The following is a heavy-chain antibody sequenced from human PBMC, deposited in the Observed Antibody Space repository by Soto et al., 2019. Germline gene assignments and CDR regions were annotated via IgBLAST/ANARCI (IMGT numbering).Heavy chain of an antibody. J-gene: IGHJ4*02. Sequence: GGSLRLSCAVSGFTFRIYSIHWVRQAPGKGLDWVAVISNDGNNKHYADSVKGRFTISRDSSKSTLYLEMNSLSAEDTAVYYCARDLILGYCTNRVCNIFDYWGQGTPVTVCS. CDR1: GFTFRIYS. CDR2: ISNDGNNK. V-gene: IGHV3-30-3*01. CDR3: ARDLILGYCTNRVCNIFDY. D-gene: IGHD2-8*01.